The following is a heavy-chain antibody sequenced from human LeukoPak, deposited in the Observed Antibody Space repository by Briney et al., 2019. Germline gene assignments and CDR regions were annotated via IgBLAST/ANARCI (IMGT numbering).Heavy chain of an antibody. CDR1: GGSISSSNYY. D-gene: IGHD6-13*01. V-gene: IGHV4-39*01. CDR3: ARHWEQQPAPGDDC. J-gene: IGHJ4*02. Sequence: SETLSLTCTVSGGSISSSNYYWGWIRQPPGKGLEWIGSIYYSGRTYYNPSLKSRVTMSVDTSKNQFSLKLRSVTAADTATYYCARHWEQQPAPGDDCWGQGSLVTVSS. CDR2: IYYSGRT.